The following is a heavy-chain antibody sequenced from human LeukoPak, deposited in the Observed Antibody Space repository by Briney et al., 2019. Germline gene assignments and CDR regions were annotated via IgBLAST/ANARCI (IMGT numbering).Heavy chain of an antibody. CDR1: GFTFDDYA. J-gene: IGHJ2*01. Sequence: GRSLRLSCAASGFTFDDYAMHWVRQAPGKGVEWVSGISWNSGSIVYADSVKGRFTISRDKAKKSLYMQMNSLRAEDMALYYCAKSPECELRSDWYFDLWGRGTLVTVSS. V-gene: IGHV3-9*03. CDR2: ISWNSGSI. CDR3: AKSPECELRSDWYFDL. D-gene: IGHD1-26*01.